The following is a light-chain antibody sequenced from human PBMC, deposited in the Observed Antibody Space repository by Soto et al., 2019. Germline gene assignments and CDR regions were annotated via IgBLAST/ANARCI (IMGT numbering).Light chain of an antibody. Sequence: IVLTQTPATLSSSPGKRDTLCCKASQNISNYLIWYQQKPGQXHRXXIYDVSNRATGIPARFSGSVSGTDFTLTISSLEPEDGAVDEGQQRSNWPRTFGQGTNVDIK. CDR3: QQRSNWPRT. CDR1: QNISNY. V-gene: IGKV3-11*01. J-gene: IGKJ1*01. CDR2: DVS.